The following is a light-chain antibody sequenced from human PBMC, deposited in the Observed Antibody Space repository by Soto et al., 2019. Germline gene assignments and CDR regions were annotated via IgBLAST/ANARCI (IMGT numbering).Light chain of an antibody. CDR2: DTS. CDR3: LLSYSGPRGPRVV. J-gene: IGLJ2*01. V-gene: IGLV7-46*01. Sequence: QAVVTQEPSLTVSPGGTVTLTCGSSTGAVTSTHYPYWFQQKPGQAPRTLIYDTSNKHSWTPARFSDSLLGGKGALTLSGAQPEDEAEYYCLLSYSGPRGPRVVFGGGTKLTVL. CDR1: TGAVTSTHY.